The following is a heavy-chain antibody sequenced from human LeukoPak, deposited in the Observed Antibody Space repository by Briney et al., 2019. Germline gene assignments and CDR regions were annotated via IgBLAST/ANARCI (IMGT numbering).Heavy chain of an antibody. CDR2: INPNSGGT. V-gene: IGHV1-2*02. Sequence: ASVKVSCKASGYTFTSYYMHWVRQAPGQGLEWMGWINPNSGGTNYAQKFQGRVTMTRDTSISTAYMELSRLRSDDTAVYYCATDFWSGSDFDYWGQGTLVTVSS. J-gene: IGHJ4*02. CDR3: ATDFWSGSDFDY. CDR1: GYTFTSYY. D-gene: IGHD3-3*01.